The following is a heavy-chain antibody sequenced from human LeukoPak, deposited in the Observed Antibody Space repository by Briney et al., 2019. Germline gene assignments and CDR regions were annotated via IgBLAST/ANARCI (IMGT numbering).Heavy chain of an antibody. CDR3: ASGEVGVVYRAGGRYYYYYHAMDV. CDR2: INPNSGGT. J-gene: IGHJ6*02. D-gene: IGHD2-15*01. CDR1: GYTFTGYY. V-gene: IGHV1-2*06. Sequence: GASVKVSCKASGYTFTGYYMHWVRQAPGQGLEWMGRINPNSGGTNYAQKFQGRVTMTRDTSISTAYMELSRLRSDDTAVYYCASGEVGVVYRAGGRYYYYYHAMDVWGQGTTVTVSS.